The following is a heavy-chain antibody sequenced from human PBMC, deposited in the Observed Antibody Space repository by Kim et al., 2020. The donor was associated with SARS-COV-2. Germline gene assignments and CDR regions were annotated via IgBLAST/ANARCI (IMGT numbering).Heavy chain of an antibody. CDR3: AKSGSAVAGYFDY. J-gene: IGHJ4*02. Sequence: GGSLRLSCAASGFTFSSYGMHWVRQAPGKGLEWVAVISYDGSNKYYADSVKGRFTISRDNSKNTLYLQMNSLRAEDTAVYYCAKSGSAVAGYFDYWGQGT. V-gene: IGHV3-30*18. CDR1: GFTFSSYG. CDR2: ISYDGSNK. D-gene: IGHD6-19*01.